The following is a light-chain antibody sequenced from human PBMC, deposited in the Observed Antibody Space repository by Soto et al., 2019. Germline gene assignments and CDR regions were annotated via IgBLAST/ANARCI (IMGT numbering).Light chain of an antibody. CDR3: TSWTTSTTMI. Sequence: QSALTQPASVSGSPGQSITISCTGTSSDISAYNYVSWYQQHPGKAPKLMIYDVNIRPSGVSNRFSGSKSGNTASLTISGLQAEDEADYYCTSWTTSTTMIFGGGTKVTVL. J-gene: IGLJ2*01. V-gene: IGLV2-14*03. CDR2: DVN. CDR1: SSDISAYNY.